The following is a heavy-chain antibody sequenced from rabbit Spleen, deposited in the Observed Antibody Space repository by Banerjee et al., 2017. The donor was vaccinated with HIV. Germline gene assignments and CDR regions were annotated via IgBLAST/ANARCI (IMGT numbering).Heavy chain of an antibody. D-gene: IGHD1-1*01. Sequence: QEQLEESGGGLVKPEGSLTLTCKASGFSFSDGDVMCWVRQAPGKGLEWIACINTYTGKSVYASWATGRFTVSRTSSTTVTLQMTSLTAADTATYFCARDLTSVIGWNFNLWGQGTLVTVS. CDR3: ARDLTSVIGWNFNL. CDR1: GFSFSDGDV. J-gene: IGHJ4*01. V-gene: IGHV1S45*01. CDR2: INTYTGKS.